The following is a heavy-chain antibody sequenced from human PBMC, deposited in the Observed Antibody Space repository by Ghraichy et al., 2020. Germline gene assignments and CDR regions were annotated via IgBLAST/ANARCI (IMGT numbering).Heavy chain of an antibody. CDR2: INPSNGNT. V-gene: IGHV1-18*01. CDR3: ARDPGSARYDV. J-gene: IGHJ3*01. Sequence: ASVKVSCKTSVYTFTSLSYGISWVRQAPGQGLEWMGWINPSNGNTKYAQKIQGRAALTTDTSTSTAYMELRSLRSDDTAVYYCARDPGSARYDVWGQGTMVTVSS. CDR1: VYTFTSLSYG. D-gene: IGHD1-26*01.